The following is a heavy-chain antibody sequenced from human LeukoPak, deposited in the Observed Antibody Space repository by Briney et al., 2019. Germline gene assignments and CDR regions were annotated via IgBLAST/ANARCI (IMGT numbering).Heavy chain of an antibody. Sequence: PGGSLRLSCAASGFTFSSYWMNWARQAPGKGLEWVSAISGSGGSTYYADSVKGRFTISRDNSKNTLYLQMNSLRAEDTALYYCARVVYDFWSAYDYWGQGTLVTVSS. J-gene: IGHJ4*02. V-gene: IGHV3-23*01. CDR2: ISGSGGST. CDR3: ARVVYDFWSAYDY. D-gene: IGHD3-3*01. CDR1: GFTFSSYW.